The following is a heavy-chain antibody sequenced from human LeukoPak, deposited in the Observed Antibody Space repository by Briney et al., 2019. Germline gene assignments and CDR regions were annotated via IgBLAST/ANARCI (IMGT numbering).Heavy chain of an antibody. Sequence: SETLSLTCTVSGGSISSTVYYWGWIRQPPGKGLEWIGSIYYSGSTYYNPSFKSRVTISVDTSKNQFSLKLSSVTASDTAIYYCAAEGPTFRFDYWGQGTLVTVSS. V-gene: IGHV4-39*07. J-gene: IGHJ4*02. CDR3: AAEGPTFRFDY. CDR2: IYYSGST. CDR1: GGSISSTVYY.